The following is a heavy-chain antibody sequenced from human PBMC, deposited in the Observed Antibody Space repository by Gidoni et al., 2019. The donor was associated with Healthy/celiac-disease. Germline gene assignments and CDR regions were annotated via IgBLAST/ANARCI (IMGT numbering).Heavy chain of an antibody. D-gene: IGHD3-10*01. V-gene: IGHV4-34*01. J-gene: IGHJ4*02. Sequence: YWSWIRQPPGKGLEWIGEINHSGSTNYNPSLKSRVTISVDTSKNQFSLKLSSVTAADTAVYYCARMVRVRGVINHFDYWGQGTLVTVSS. CDR2: INHSGST. CDR3: ARMVRVRGVINHFDY. CDR1: Y.